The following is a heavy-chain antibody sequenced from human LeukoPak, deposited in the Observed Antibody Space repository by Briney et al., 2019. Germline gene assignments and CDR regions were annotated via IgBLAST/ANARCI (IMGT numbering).Heavy chain of an antibody. CDR2: IYYSGST. D-gene: IGHD5-18*01. CDR3: ARGDTAMVGYYYYGMDV. V-gene: IGHV4-59*02. CDR1: GGSVSSYY. J-gene: IGHJ6*02. Sequence: SETLSLTCTVSGGSVSSYYWSWIRQPPGKGLEWIGYIYYSGSTNYNPSLKSRVTISVDTSQNQFSLKLSSVTAADTAVYYCARGDTAMVGYYYYGMDVWGQGTTVTVSS.